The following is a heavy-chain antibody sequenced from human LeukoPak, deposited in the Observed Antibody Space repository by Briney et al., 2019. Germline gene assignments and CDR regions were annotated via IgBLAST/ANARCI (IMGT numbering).Heavy chain of an antibody. V-gene: IGHV1-69*04. CDR2: IIPILGIA. CDR3: ARSHSYGNYYYGMDV. J-gene: IGHJ6*02. CDR1: GGTFSSYA. Sequence: SVKVSCKASGGTFSSYAISGVRQAPGQGLEWMGRIIPILGIANYAQKFQGRVTITADKSTSTAYMELSSLRSEDTAVYYCARSHSYGNYYYGMDVWGQGTTVTVSS. D-gene: IGHD5-18*01.